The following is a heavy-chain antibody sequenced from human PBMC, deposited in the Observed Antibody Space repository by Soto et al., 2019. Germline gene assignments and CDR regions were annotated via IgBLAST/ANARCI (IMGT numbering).Heavy chain of an antibody. CDR2: ISGNGDST. V-gene: IGHV3-23*01. D-gene: IGHD1-1*01. J-gene: IGHJ5*01. Sequence: EAQLRESGGGLVQPGGSLRLSCAASGLTFSGYVMSWVRQAPGKGLEWVSSISGNGDSTYYTDSVKGRFTISRDNSKNTLYLLMDILRAEDTAVYYCANPLSRRALSHIGSWGQGTLVTVSS. CDR3: ANPLSRRALSHIGS. CDR1: GLTFSGYV.